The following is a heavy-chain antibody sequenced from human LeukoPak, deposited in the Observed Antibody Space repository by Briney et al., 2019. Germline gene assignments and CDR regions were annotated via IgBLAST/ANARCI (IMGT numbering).Heavy chain of an antibody. J-gene: IGHJ5*02. CDR3: AREPPSAGGNSRWFDP. V-gene: IGHV4-39*07. CDR2: TYYSGST. D-gene: IGHD4-23*01. CDR1: GGSISSSSYY. Sequence: SETLSLTCTVSGGSISSSSYYWGWIRQPPGKGLEWIGSTYYSGSTYYNPSLKSRVTISVDTSKNQFSLKLSSVTAADTAVYYCAREPPSAGGNSRWFDPWGQGTLVTVSS.